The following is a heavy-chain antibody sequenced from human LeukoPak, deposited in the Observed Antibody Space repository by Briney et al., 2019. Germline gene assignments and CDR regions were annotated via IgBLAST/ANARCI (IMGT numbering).Heavy chain of an antibody. D-gene: IGHD1-26*01. CDR2: ISSSSSYI. Sequence: GESLRLSCAASGFTFSSYSMNWVRQAPGKGLEWVSSISSSSSYIYYADSVKGRFTISRDNAKNSLYLQMNSLRAEDTAVYYCARATYSGSYWADWDYFDYWGQGTLVTVSS. CDR3: ARATYSGSYWADWDYFDY. CDR1: GFTFSSYS. J-gene: IGHJ4*02. V-gene: IGHV3-21*01.